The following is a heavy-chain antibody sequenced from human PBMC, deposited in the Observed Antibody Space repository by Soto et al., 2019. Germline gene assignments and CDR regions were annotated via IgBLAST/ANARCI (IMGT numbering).Heavy chain of an antibody. CDR2: ISYDGSNK. V-gene: IGHV3-30*18. Sequence: GGSLRLSRAASGFTFSSYGMHWVRQAPGKGLEWVAVISYDGSNKYYADSVKGRFTISRDNSKNTLYLQMNSLRAEDTAVYYCAKDRGTTYNWNYGMIDYWGQGTLVTVSS. CDR3: AKDRGTTYNWNYGMIDY. J-gene: IGHJ4*02. CDR1: GFTFSSYG. D-gene: IGHD1-7*01.